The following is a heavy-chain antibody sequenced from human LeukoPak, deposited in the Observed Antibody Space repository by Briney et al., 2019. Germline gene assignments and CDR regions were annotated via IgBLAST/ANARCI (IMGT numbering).Heavy chain of an antibody. CDR1: GFTFSTYS. D-gene: IGHD3-22*01. V-gene: IGHV3-21*01. Sequence: TGGPLRLSCRASGFTFSTYSVNGVPQSPGKAREGFSSFSGRSSDIYYGHSVKASFTIHRDNAKNTLYPQMNSLRLEDTPVYYCTIDTNYFESIGSHRPALNDYWGQGTLVTVSS. CDR2: FSGRSSDI. J-gene: IGHJ4*02. CDR3: TIDTNYFESIGSHRPALNDY.